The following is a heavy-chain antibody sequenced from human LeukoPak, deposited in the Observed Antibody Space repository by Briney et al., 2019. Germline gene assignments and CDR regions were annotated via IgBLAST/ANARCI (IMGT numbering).Heavy chain of an antibody. CDR2: IYHSGST. V-gene: IGHV4-38-2*02. CDR1: GYSISSGYY. J-gene: IGHJ4*02. CDR3: AREEGVRGQRGDFDY. D-gene: IGHD3-10*01. Sequence: PSETLSLTCTVSGYSISSGYYWGWIRQPPGKGLEWIGSIYHSGSTYYNPSLKSRVTISVDTSKNQFSLKLSSVTAADTAVYYCAREEGVRGQRGDFDYWGQGTLVTVSS.